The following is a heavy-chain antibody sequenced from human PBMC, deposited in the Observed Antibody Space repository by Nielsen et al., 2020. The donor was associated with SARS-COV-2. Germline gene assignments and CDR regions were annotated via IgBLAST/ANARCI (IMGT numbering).Heavy chain of an antibody. CDR1: GFTFSSYA. D-gene: IGHD3-9*01. Sequence: GESLKISCAASGFTFSSYAMSWVRQAPGKGLEWVSAISGSGGSTYYADSVKGRFTISRDNSKNTLYLQMNSLRAEDTAVYYCAKGGILRYFDWLGDYYYYYGMDVWGQGTTVTVSS. V-gene: IGHV3-23*01. J-gene: IGHJ6*02. CDR2: ISGSGGST. CDR3: AKGGILRYFDWLGDYYYYYGMDV.